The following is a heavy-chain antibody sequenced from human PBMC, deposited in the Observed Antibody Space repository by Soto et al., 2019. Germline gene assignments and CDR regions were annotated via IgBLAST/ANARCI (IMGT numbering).Heavy chain of an antibody. Sequence: GSLRLSCAASGFTFSSYAMSWVRQAPGKGLEWVSVISGSGGRTYYADSVKGRFTISRDNSKNTLYLQMNSLRAEDTSVYYCAKASYDILTGYSPDYWGQGTLVTVSS. CDR2: ISGSGGRT. CDR1: GFTFSSYA. D-gene: IGHD3-9*01. V-gene: IGHV3-23*01. J-gene: IGHJ4*02. CDR3: AKASYDILTGYSPDY.